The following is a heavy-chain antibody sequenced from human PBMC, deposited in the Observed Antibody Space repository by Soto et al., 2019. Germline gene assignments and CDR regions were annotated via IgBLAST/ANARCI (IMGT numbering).Heavy chain of an antibody. Sequence: RLSCAASGFTFSSYGMHWVRQAPGKGLEWVAVISYDGSNKYYADSVKGRFTISRDNSKNTLYLQMNSLRAEDTAVYYCATDAETRVTLEAHYYYYGMDVWGQGTAVTVSS. CDR2: ISYDGSNK. V-gene: IGHV3-30*03. J-gene: IGHJ6*02. D-gene: IGHD4-4*01. CDR3: ATDAETRVTLEAHYYYYGMDV. CDR1: GFTFSSYG.